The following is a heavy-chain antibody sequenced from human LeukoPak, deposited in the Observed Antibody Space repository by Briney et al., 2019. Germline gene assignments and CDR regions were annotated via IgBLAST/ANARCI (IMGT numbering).Heavy chain of an antibody. CDR3: ARDGQQLVGPSDY. CDR1: GFTFSSYS. V-gene: IGHV3-21*01. J-gene: IGHJ4*02. Sequence: GGSLRLSCAASGFTFSSYSMNWVRQAPGKGLEWVSSISSSSSYIYYADSMKGRFTISRDNAKNSLYLQMNSLRAEDTAVYYCARDGQQLVGPSDYWGQGTLVTVSS. D-gene: IGHD6-13*01. CDR2: ISSSSSYI.